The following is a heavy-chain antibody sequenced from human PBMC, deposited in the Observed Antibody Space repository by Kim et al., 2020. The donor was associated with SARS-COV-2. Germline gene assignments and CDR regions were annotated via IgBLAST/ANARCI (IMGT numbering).Heavy chain of an antibody. CDR3: ARDRMGDAFDI. V-gene: IGHV4-31*03. J-gene: IGHJ3*02. Sequence: SETLSLTCTVSGGSISSGGYYWSWIRQHPGKGLEWIGYIYYSGSTYYNPSLKSRVTTSVDTSKNQFSLKLSSVTAADTAVYYCARDRMGDAFDIWGQGTMVTVSS. CDR1: GGSISSGGYY. CDR2: IYYSGST.